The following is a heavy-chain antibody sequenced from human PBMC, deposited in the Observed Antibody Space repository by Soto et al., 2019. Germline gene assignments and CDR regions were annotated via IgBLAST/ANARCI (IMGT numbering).Heavy chain of an antibody. Sequence: QVQLQESGPGLVKPSGTLSLTCAVSGGSISSSNWWSWVRQPPGKGLEGIGEIYHSGSTNYNPSPPSPVTITVDKSKNQFSLKLSSATAADTAVYYCASLYVWGSYRQSPDFDSWGQGTLFTVSS. CDR3: ASLYVWGSYRQSPDFDS. CDR2: IYHSGST. V-gene: IGHV4-4*02. D-gene: IGHD3-16*02. J-gene: IGHJ4*02. CDR1: GGSISSSNW.